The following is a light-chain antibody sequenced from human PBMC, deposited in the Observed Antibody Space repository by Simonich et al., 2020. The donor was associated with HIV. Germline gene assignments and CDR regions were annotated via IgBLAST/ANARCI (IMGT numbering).Light chain of an antibody. V-gene: IGKV3-15*01. CDR3: QQYYTTPLT. J-gene: IGKJ1*01. CDR2: GAS. CDR1: QSVSSN. Sequence: EIVMTQSPATLSVSPGERATLSCRASQSVSSNLAWYQQKPGQAPRLLIYGASTRATGIPARFSGSGSGTEFTLTISSMQSEDFAVYYCQQYYTTPLTFGQGTKVEI.